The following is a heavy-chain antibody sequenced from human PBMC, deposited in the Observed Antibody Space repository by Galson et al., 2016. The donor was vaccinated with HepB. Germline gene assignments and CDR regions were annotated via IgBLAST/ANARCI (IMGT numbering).Heavy chain of an antibody. CDR2: INHGGSA. CDR1: GGSLSGFY. J-gene: IGHJ2*01. D-gene: IGHD4-23*01. Sequence: SETLSLTCGVSGGSLSGFYWSWVRQAPGKGLEWIADINHGGSAIYSPSLKSRVTMSLDTSKNQFSLNLTSVTAADTAVYFCARVPVVRRTRNPIGVYWSFDLWGRGTLVTVSS. CDR3: ARVPVVRRTRNPIGVYWSFDL. V-gene: IGHV4-34*01.